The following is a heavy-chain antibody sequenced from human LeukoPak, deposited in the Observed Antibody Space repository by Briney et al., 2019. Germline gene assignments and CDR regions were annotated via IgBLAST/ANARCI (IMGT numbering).Heavy chain of an antibody. J-gene: IGHJ4*02. V-gene: IGHV4-59*08. CDR1: GGSISGYY. Sequence: PSETLSLTCTVSGGSISGYYWSWVRQPPGKGLEWIGYLYSSGSTNYNPSLKSRVTISLDTSENQFSLKLSSVTAADTAVYYCARHYYDRSGSYSFDYWGQGTLVTVSS. CDR3: ARHYYDRSGSYSFDY. CDR2: LYSSGST. D-gene: IGHD3-22*01.